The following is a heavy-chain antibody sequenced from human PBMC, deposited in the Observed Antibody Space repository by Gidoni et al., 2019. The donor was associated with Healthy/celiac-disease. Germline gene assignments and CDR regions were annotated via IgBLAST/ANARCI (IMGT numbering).Heavy chain of an antibody. D-gene: IGHD3-3*01. CDR1: GYSFTSYW. CDR2: IYPGDSDT. Sequence: EVQLVQSGAEVKKPGESLKISCKGSGYSFTSYWIGWVRQMPGKGLEWMGIIYPGDSDTRYSPSFQGQVTISADKSISTAYLQWSSLKASDTAMYYCARNSNRGITIFGVVTPENWFDPWGQGTLVTVSS. CDR3: ARNSNRGITIFGVVTPENWFDP. J-gene: IGHJ5*02. V-gene: IGHV5-51*01.